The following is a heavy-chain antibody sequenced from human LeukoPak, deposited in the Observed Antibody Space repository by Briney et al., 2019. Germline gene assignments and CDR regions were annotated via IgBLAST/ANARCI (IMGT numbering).Heavy chain of an antibody. D-gene: IGHD3-10*01. CDR1: GFTFTSYD. CDR2: MNPNTGDT. V-gene: IGHV1-8*01. Sequence: ASVKVSCKASGFTFTSYDINWVRQASGQGLEWMGWMNPNTGDTGYAQRFQGRVTKTRDTSISTAYMELRGLRSEDTAIYYCVRDGEGVAISVNYWFDPWGQGTLVTVSS. J-gene: IGHJ5*02. CDR3: VRDGEGVAISVNYWFDP.